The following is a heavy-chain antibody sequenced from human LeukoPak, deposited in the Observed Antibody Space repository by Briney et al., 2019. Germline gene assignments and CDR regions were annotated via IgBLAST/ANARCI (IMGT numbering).Heavy chain of an antibody. J-gene: IGHJ4*02. D-gene: IGHD4-17*01. CDR2: INACNGNT. Sequence: ASVKVSCKASGYMFTSYALHWVGQAPGQSREWMGWINACNGNTKYSQKFHGRVTIHRDRSPSPAHMDPGSLLSEDPGVYYCGRSSDGDYFDFWGQGTVVTVSS. CDR1: GYMFTSYA. V-gene: IGHV1-3*01. CDR3: GRSSDGDYFDF.